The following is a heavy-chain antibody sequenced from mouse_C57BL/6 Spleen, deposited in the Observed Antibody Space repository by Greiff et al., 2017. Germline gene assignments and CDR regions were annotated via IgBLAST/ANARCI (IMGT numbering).Heavy chain of an antibody. CDR2: IRPGGGST. CDR1: GYTFTSYC. V-gene: IGHV5-12-1*01. Sequence: EVQLVQSGAGLVKPGASLKFSCKASGYTFTSYCMYWVRQTPGKRLEWVAIIRPGGGSTNYPDKFKSTVTLSRDKATNTVYLQLSSLTSEDSAVYYCARPLINNGGSYGYFDVWGTGTTVTVAS. CDR3: ARPLINNGGSYGYFDV. J-gene: IGHJ1*03. D-gene: IGHD1-1*02.